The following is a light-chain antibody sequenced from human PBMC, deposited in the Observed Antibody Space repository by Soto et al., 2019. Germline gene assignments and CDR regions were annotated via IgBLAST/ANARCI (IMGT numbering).Light chain of an antibody. CDR2: ATS. J-gene: IGKJ4*01. CDR1: QGIRND. V-gene: IGKV1-6*01. Sequence: AIQVTQSPSSLSASVGDRVTITCRASQGIRNDLGWYQQKPGKPPKLLIYATSRLQSGVPSRFSGSGSGTDFTLTNSSLQPEDFATYYCLQDYDYPLTFGGGTKVQIK. CDR3: LQDYDYPLT.